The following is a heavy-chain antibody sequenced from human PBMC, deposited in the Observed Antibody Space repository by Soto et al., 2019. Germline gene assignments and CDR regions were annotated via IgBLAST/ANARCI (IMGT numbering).Heavy chain of an antibody. J-gene: IGHJ3*02. CDR2: ISSSSSTI. CDR1: GFTFSSYS. Sequence: GGSLRLSCAASGFTFSSYSMNWVRQAPGKGLEWVSYISSSSSTIYYADSVKGRFTISRDNAKNSLYLQMNSLRAEDTAVYYCAREVNSSGWYNKVDAFDIWGQGTMVTVSS. CDR3: AREVNSSGWYNKVDAFDI. D-gene: IGHD6-19*01. V-gene: IGHV3-48*01.